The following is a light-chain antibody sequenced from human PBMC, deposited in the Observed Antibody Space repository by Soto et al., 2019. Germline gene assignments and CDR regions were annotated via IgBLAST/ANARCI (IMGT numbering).Light chain of an antibody. CDR3: QQRSNWPPLT. V-gene: IGKV3-11*01. CDR2: DAS. Sequence: EIVLTQSPATLSLSPGERATLSCRASQSVSSYLAWYQQKPGQAPRLLIYDASNRATGIPARFSGSGSGTDFTLTISSLEPEDFAVYYCQQRSNWPPLTVDPATRLGSK. J-gene: IGKJ5*01. CDR1: QSVSSY.